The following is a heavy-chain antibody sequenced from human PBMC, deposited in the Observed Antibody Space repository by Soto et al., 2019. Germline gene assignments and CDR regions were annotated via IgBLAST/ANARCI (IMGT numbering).Heavy chain of an antibody. J-gene: IGHJ4*02. D-gene: IGHD4-17*01. CDR3: ARERLLYYGDYVGDFDY. V-gene: IGHV1-69*08. CDR2: IIPILGIA. Sequence: QVQLVQYGAEAKKPGSSVKVSCKAYGGTFSSYTISWVRQAPGQGLEWMGRIIPILGIANYAQKFQGRVTITADKSTSTAYIELSSLRTEDTAVYYCARERLLYYGDYVGDFDYWGQGTLVTVSS. CDR1: GGTFSSYT.